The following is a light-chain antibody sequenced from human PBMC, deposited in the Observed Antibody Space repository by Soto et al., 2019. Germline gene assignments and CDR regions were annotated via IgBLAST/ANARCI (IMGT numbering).Light chain of an antibody. V-gene: IGLV1-40*01. Sequence: QSVLTQPPSVSGAPGQRVTISCTGSSSNIGAGYDVHWYQRLPGTAPKVLIYSNNNRPSGVPDRCSGSKSGTSASLAITGLQAEDEADYYCQSYDSSLSGSYVFGTGTKLTVL. CDR3: QSYDSSLSGSYV. CDR2: SNN. J-gene: IGLJ1*01. CDR1: SSNIGAGYD.